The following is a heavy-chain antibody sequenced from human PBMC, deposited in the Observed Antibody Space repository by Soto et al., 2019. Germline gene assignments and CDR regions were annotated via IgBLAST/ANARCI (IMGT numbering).Heavy chain of an antibody. J-gene: IGHJ4*02. CDR1: GGSFSGYY. CDR3: ARGGPRDYRY. Sequence: PSETLSLTSAVYGGSFSGYYWSWIRQPPGKGLEWIGEINHSGSTNYNPSLKSRVTISVDTSKNQFSLKLSSVTAADTAVYYCARGGPRDYRYWGQGTLVTVSS. V-gene: IGHV4-34*01. D-gene: IGHD3-10*01. CDR2: INHSGST.